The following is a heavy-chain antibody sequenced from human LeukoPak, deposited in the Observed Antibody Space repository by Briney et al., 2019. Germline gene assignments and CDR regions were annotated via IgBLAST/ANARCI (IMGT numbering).Heavy chain of an antibody. CDR2: FDPEDGET. D-gene: IGHD1-26*01. J-gene: IGHJ3*02. CDR1: GYTLTELS. Sequence: GASVKVSCKVSGYTLTELSMHWVRQAPGKGLEWMGGFDPEDGETIYAQKFQGRVTMTEDTSTDTAYMELSSLRSEDTAVYYCARNMGLSGSRAPAAFDIWGQGTMVTVSS. V-gene: IGHV1-24*01. CDR3: ARNMGLSGSRAPAAFDI.